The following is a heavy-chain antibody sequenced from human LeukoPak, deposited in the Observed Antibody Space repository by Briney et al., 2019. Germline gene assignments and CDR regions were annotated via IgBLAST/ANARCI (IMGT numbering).Heavy chain of an antibody. CDR2: ISGSAGFT. V-gene: IGHV3-23*01. CDR1: GITFSTYV. CDR3: AKEYSGYDFDC. D-gene: IGHD5-12*01. J-gene: IGHJ4*01. Sequence: GWSLRLSCAGSGITFSTYVMSWVRQAPGKGLEWVSAISGSAGFTYYADAVRGRFTVSRDISTNTVFLQMDSLRAGDTAVYYCAKEYSGYDFDCWGQGTLVTVSS.